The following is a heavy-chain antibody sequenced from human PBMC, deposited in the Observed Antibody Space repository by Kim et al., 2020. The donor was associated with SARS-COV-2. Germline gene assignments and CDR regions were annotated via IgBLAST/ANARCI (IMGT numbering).Heavy chain of an antibody. CDR3: ARQVARDNYFDY. V-gene: IGHV3-9*01. Sequence: IGYVGSVRGRFTRARDDAQNSVFLQMNSLEVEDTALYYCARQVARDNYFDYWGQGTLVTVSS. J-gene: IGHJ4*02. CDR2: I. D-gene: IGHD2-21*02.